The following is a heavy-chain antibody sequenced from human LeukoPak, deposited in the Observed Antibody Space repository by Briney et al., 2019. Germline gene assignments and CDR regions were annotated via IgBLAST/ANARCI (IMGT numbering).Heavy chain of an antibody. V-gene: IGHV1-69*04. D-gene: IGHD4-17*01. Sequence: SVKVSCKSSGGTFSSYAISWVREAPGQGLEWLGRIIPILRVTNYAQKFQGRVTITADKSTSTVYMEVSSLRSEDTAVYYCVRGPSYGDYSQTYYFDYWGQGTLVTVSS. CDR3: VRGPSYGDYSQTYYFDY. CDR2: IIPILRVT. J-gene: IGHJ4*02. CDR1: GGTFSSYA.